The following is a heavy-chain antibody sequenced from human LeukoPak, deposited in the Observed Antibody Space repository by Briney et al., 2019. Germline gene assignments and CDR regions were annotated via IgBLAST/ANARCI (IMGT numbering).Heavy chain of an antibody. CDR2: ISYDGSNK. CDR1: GFTFSSYG. CDR3: ARDLHYGGNYDY. D-gene: IGHD4-23*01. V-gene: IGHV3-30*03. Sequence: GGSLRLSCAASGFTFSSYGVHWVRQAPGKGLEWVAVISYDGSNKYYADSVKGRFTISRDNAKNSLYLQMNSLRAEDTAVYYCARDLHYGGNYDYWGQGTLVTVSS. J-gene: IGHJ4*02.